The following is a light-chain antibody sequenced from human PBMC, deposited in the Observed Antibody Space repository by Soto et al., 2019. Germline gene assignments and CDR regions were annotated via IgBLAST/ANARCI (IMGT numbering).Light chain of an antibody. CDR2: EVS. CDR3: SSYTRSSSLV. CDR1: SSDVGGYNY. V-gene: IGLV2-14*01. Sequence: QSVLTQPASVSGSPGQSITISCTGTSSDVGGYNYVSWYQQHPGKAPKLMIYEVSNRPSGVSNRFSGSKSGNTASLTISGRETEDEDDYYCSSYTRSSSLVVGTGTKLTVL. J-gene: IGLJ1*01.